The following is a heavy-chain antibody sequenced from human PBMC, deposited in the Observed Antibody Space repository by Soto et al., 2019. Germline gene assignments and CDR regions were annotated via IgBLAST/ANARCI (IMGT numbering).Heavy chain of an antibody. Sequence: ETLSLTCAVSGYSITSGYYWGWIRLPLRKGLEWIGSIYHSGSTYYNPSLKSRVTISVDTPQKLSSLTLSSVTAADTAVYYCARLLYSYSGYDETYFDYWGQGTLVTVS. J-gene: IGHJ4*02. V-gene: IGHV4-38-2*01. D-gene: IGHD5-12*01. CDR3: ARLLYSYSGYDETYFDY. CDR1: GYSITSGYY. CDR2: IYHSGST.